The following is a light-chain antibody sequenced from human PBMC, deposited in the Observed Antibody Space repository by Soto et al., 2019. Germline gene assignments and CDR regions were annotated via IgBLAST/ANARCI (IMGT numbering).Light chain of an antibody. Sequence: DIQMTQSPSSVSASIGDRVTMTCRASQGINSWLAWYQQKPGKAPKLPIYAASNLQSGVPSRFSGSGSGTDFTLTISSLQPEDFATYYCQQANSFPWTFGQGTKVDNK. V-gene: IGKV1-12*01. CDR2: AAS. CDR1: QGINSW. CDR3: QQANSFPWT. J-gene: IGKJ1*01.